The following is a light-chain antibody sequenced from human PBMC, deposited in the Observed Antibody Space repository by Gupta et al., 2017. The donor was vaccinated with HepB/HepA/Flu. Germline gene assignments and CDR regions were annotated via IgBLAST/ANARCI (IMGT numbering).Light chain of an antibody. V-gene: IGKV1D-12*01. CDR3: QQANCFPRT. Sequence: DIQMPHSPSSLPGPVGDRVTFPCRASQGIGSWLAWYQQKPGKAPKLLIFAASNLLSGVPSRFSGSGSVTDFILTISSLQPEDFATYYCQQANCFPRTFGQGTRLEIK. CDR2: AAS. CDR1: QGIGSW. J-gene: IGKJ5*01.